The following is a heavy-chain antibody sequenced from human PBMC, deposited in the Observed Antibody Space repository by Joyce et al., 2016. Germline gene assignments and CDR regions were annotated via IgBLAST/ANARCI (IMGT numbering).Heavy chain of an antibody. CDR3: VEGPVAGTGVNYFDY. Sequence: QVQLVQSGTEVKKPGSSVKVSCKSSGGTFSRNGISWVRQAPGQGREWVGGIIPLLGTTKYAQKFQGRVTISADRSTSTAYMELSSLRSEDTAVYYCVEGPVAGTGVNYFDYWGQGTLVTVSS. CDR1: GGTFSRNG. CDR2: IIPLLGTT. D-gene: IGHD6-19*01. V-gene: IGHV1-69*06. J-gene: IGHJ4*02.